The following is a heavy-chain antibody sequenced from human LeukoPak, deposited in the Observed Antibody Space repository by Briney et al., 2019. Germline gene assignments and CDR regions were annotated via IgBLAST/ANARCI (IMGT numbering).Heavy chain of an antibody. D-gene: IGHD2-15*01. Sequence: ASVKVSCKASGGTFSSYAISWVRQAPGQRLEWMGWINADNGSTKYAQKFQGRVTITRDNSANTAFLELSSLRSEDTAVYYCARSYCSGGSCYRFDYWGQGTLVTVSS. CDR3: ARSYCSGGSCYRFDY. CDR2: INADNGST. CDR1: GGTFSSYA. V-gene: IGHV1-3*01. J-gene: IGHJ4*02.